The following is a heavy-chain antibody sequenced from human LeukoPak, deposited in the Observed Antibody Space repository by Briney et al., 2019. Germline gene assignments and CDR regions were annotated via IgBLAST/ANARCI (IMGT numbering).Heavy chain of an antibody. V-gene: IGHV3-48*03. CDR2: ISSSGSSI. CDR1: GFTFSAYE. J-gene: IGHJ3*02. CDR3: ARARYSNSWNDVFDI. D-gene: IGHD6-13*01. Sequence: GGSLRLSCAASGFTFSAYEMNWVRQAPGKGLGWVSYISSSGSSIYYADSVKGRFAISRDNVKNSVYLQLNSLRAEDTAVYYCARARYSNSWNDVFDIWGQGTVVTVSS.